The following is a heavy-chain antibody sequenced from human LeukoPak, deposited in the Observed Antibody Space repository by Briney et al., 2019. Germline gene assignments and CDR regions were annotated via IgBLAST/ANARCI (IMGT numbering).Heavy chain of an antibody. CDR3: GRLGVEACIED. J-gene: IGHJ4*02. CDR1: GFSVSAYW. Sequence: GWSLRLSCAAPGFSVSAYWMSWIRQAPGKGLEWVANINEAGSEKPYVDSVKGRFTISRDNAKNSLYLEMNSLRAEDTAVYYCGRLGVEACIEDWGQGTLVIV. D-gene: IGHD1-26*01. CDR2: INEAGSEK. V-gene: IGHV3-7*01.